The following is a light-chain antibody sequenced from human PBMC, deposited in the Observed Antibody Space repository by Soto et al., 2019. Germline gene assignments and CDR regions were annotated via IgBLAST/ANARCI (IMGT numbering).Light chain of an antibody. CDR2: QAS. Sequence: DIQMTQSPSTLSASVGDRVTITCRASQNIITYLACYQQKPGKAPKFLIYQASSLQSGVPSRFSGSGSETEFTLTISSLQPDDFATYYCQQYQSYPITFGGGTKVEIK. CDR1: QNIITY. V-gene: IGKV1-5*03. J-gene: IGKJ4*01. CDR3: QQYQSYPIT.